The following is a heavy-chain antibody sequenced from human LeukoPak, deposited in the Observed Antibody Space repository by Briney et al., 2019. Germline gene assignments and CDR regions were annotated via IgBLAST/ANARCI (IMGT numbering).Heavy chain of an antibody. V-gene: IGHV3-21*01. CDR1: GFTFSSYS. D-gene: IGHD6-13*01. CDR3: ARDDVGKYSSSWWPDAFDI. Sequence: PGGSLRLSCAASGFTFSSYSMNWVRQAPGKGLEWVSSISSSSSYIYYADSVKGRFTISRDNAKNSLYLQMNSLRAEDTAVYYCARDDVGKYSSSWWPDAFDIWGQGTMVTVSS. J-gene: IGHJ3*02. CDR2: ISSSSSYI.